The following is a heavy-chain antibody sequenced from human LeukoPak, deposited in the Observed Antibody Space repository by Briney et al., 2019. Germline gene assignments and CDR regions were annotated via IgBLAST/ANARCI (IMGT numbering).Heavy chain of an antibody. D-gene: IGHD5-24*01. J-gene: IGHJ3*01. CDR2: ISCSGSST. Sequence: TGGSLRLSCAASGFPFSTYAMSWVRQAPGKGLEWVSDISCSGSSTFYADSVKGRYTISRDNSKSTLYLQMNSLRAEDTAVYYCAKEMATIRAFDFWGQGTMVTVSS. V-gene: IGHV3-23*01. CDR3: AKEMATIRAFDF. CDR1: GFPFSTYA.